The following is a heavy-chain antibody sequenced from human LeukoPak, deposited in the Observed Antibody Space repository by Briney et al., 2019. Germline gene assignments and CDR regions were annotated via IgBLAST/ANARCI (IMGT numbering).Heavy chain of an antibody. V-gene: IGHV3-7*01. D-gene: IGHD4-11*01. Sequence: GGSLRLSCLASGFTFSSSWMCWVRQAPGKGLAWVANIKEDGSEKYYVDSVKGRFTISRDNAKNSLYLQMNSLGADDTAVYLCARERTTISSTDSYFDPWGQGTLVTVSS. CDR1: GFTFSSSW. CDR2: IKEDGSEK. CDR3: ARERTTISSTDSYFDP. J-gene: IGHJ5*02.